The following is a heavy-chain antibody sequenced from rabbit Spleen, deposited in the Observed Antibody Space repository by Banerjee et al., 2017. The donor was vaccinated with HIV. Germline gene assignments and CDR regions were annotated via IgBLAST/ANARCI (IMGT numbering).Heavy chain of an antibody. CDR3: ARDTGSSFSSYGMDL. J-gene: IGHJ6*01. Sequence: QSLEESGGDLVKPGASLTLTCTASGVSFSLSSYMCWVRQAPGKGLEWIGCIDDGSSGSSYYASWAKGRFSISRENAQNTVFLQMTSLTVADTATYFCARDTGSSFSSYGMDLWGQGTLVTVS. V-gene: IGHV1S40*01. CDR1: GVSFSLSSY. CDR2: IDDGSSGSS. D-gene: IGHD8-1*01.